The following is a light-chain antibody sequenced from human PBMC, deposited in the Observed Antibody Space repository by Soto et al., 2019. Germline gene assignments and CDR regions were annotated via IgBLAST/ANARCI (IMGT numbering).Light chain of an antibody. V-gene: IGKV3-20*01. Sequence: EIVLTQSPGTLSLSPGERATLSCRASQSVRNNYLAWYLQKPGQAPRLLIYAASRRAAGIPDRFSGSGSGTDFSLRISRLEPEDSAVYYCQQYAGSPPITFGHGTRLDIK. J-gene: IGKJ5*01. CDR3: QQYAGSPPIT. CDR1: QSVRNNY. CDR2: AAS.